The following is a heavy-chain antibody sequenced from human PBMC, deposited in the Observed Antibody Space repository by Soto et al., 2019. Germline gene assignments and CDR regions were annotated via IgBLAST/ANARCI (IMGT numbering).Heavy chain of an antibody. CDR2: INPSSGNT. Sequence: ASVKVSCKASGYTFNNYYVHWVRQATGQGLEWMGIINPSSGNTGYAQKFQGRVTMTRNTSISTAYMRLSSLRSEDTAVYYCARATGSCSGGSCPYYFDYWGQGTPVTVSS. J-gene: IGHJ4*02. D-gene: IGHD2-15*01. CDR1: GYTFNNYY. V-gene: IGHV1-46*02. CDR3: ARATGSCSGGSCPYYFDY.